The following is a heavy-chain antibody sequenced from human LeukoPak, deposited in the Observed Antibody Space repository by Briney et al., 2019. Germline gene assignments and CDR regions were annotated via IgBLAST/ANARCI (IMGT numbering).Heavy chain of an antibody. Sequence: SETLSLTCTVSGGSISSSTYYWGWIRQPPGKGLEWIGSLSYSGSTYYNPSLKSRVTMSVDTSKNQFSLKLSSVTAADTAVYYCARDYYDTSGYFGPTFDYWGQGALVTVSS. J-gene: IGHJ4*02. V-gene: IGHV4-39*07. D-gene: IGHD3-22*01. CDR1: GGSISSSTYY. CDR2: LSYSGST. CDR3: ARDYYDTSGYFGPTFDY.